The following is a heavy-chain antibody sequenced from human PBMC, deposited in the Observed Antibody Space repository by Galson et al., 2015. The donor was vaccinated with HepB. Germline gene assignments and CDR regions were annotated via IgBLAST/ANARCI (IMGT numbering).Heavy chain of an antibody. J-gene: IGHJ4*02. CDR1: GYTFTSYG. D-gene: IGHD1-7*01. Sequence: SVKVSCKASGYTFTSYGISWVRQAPGQGLEWMGWISAYNGNTNYAQKLQGRVTMTTDTSTTTAYMDLRSLRSDDTAVYYCAGEVTGTTAAAFWGQGTLVTVSS. CDR3: AGEVTGTTAAAF. V-gene: IGHV1-18*01. CDR2: ISAYNGNT.